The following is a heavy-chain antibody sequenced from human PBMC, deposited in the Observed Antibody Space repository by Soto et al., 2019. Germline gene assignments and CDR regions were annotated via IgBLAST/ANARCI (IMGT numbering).Heavy chain of an antibody. Sequence: PGESLKVSSKGAGDSFTSFCSGWVRQMPGKGLEWMGIIYPGDSDTRYSPSFQGQVTISADKSISTAHLQWSSLKASDTAMYYCARQQNYYYYYMDVWGKGTTVTVSS. J-gene: IGHJ6*03. CDR3: ARQQNYYYYYMDV. CDR2: IYPGDSDT. V-gene: IGHV5-51*01. CDR1: GDSFTSFC.